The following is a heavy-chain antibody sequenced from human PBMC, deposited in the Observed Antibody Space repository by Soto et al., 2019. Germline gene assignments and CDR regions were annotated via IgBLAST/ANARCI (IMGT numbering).Heavy chain of an antibody. V-gene: IGHV1-18*01. D-gene: IGHD3-9*01. CDR3: ARDWGLRYFDWLPNDAFDI. J-gene: IGHJ3*02. Sequence: SVKVSCKASGYTFTIYGISCLRQAPGQGLEWMGWISAYNGNTNYAQKLQGRVTMTTDTSTSTAYMELRSLRSDDTAVYYCARDWGLRYFDWLPNDAFDIWGQGTMVTVSS. CDR2: ISAYNGNT. CDR1: GYTFTIYG.